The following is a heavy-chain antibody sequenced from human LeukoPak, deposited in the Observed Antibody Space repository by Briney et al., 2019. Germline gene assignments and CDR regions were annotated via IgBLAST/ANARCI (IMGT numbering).Heavy chain of an antibody. Sequence: RTSETLSLTCAVSGGSISSSNWWSWVRQPPGKGLEWIGEIYHSGSTNYNPSLKSRVTISVDKSKNQFSLKLSSVTAADTAVYYCARFPIAAAPVWFDPWGQGTLVTVSS. J-gene: IGHJ5*02. D-gene: IGHD6-13*01. CDR2: IYHSGST. CDR3: ARFPIAAAPVWFDP. V-gene: IGHV4-4*02. CDR1: GGSISSSNW.